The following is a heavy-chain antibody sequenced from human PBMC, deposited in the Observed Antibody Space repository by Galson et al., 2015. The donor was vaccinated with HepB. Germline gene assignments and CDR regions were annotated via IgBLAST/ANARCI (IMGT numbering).Heavy chain of an antibody. Sequence: SLRLSCAASGFTFSSYAMHWVRQAPGKGLEWVAVISYDGSNKYYADSVKGRFTISRDNSKNTLYLQMNSLRAEDTAVYYCARDRRTYMYNWNGGDAFDIWGQGTMVTVSS. V-gene: IGHV3-30-3*01. CDR3: ARDRRTYMYNWNGGDAFDI. CDR1: GFTFSSYA. J-gene: IGHJ3*02. CDR2: ISYDGSNK. D-gene: IGHD1-1*01.